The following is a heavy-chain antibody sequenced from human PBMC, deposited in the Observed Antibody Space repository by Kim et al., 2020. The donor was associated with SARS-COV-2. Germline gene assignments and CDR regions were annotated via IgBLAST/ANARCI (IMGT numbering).Heavy chain of an antibody. CDR1: GYTFTSYG. Sequence: ASVKVSCKASGYTFTSYGISWVRQAPGQGLEWMGWISAYNGNTNYAQKLQGRVTMTTDTSTSTAYMELRSLRSDDTAVYYCARDYGKIYYDSSGYYEGYWGQGTLVTVSS. CDR3: ARDYGKIYYDSSGYYEGY. J-gene: IGHJ4*02. D-gene: IGHD3-22*01. V-gene: IGHV1-18*01. CDR2: ISAYNGNT.